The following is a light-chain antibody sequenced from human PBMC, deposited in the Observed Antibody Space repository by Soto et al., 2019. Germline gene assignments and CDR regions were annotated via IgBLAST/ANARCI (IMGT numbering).Light chain of an antibody. CDR1: QSVNSNY. Sequence: EIGLTQSPASLSLSPGERATLSCMASQSVNSNYLAWYQQKPGQAPRLLIYGISKRATDIPDRFIGSGSGTEFTLTISSLQPADFATYYCQQHGQWPITFGQGTRLEIK. CDR3: QQHGQWPIT. CDR2: GIS. V-gene: IGKV3-20*01. J-gene: IGKJ5*01.